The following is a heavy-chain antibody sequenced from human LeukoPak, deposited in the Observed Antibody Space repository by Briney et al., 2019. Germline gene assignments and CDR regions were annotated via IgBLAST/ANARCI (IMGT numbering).Heavy chain of an antibody. V-gene: IGHV1-18*01. D-gene: IGHD1-26*01. CDR3: ARENRAERELLFDY. J-gene: IGHJ4*02. CDR1: DYIFINYG. CDR2: ISAYNGYT. Sequence: GASVKVSCKASDYIFINYGISWVRQAPGQGLEWMGWISAYNGYTNYAQKFQGRVTMTTDTSTSTAYMELRSLRSDDTAVYYCARENRAERELLFDYWGQGTLVTVSS.